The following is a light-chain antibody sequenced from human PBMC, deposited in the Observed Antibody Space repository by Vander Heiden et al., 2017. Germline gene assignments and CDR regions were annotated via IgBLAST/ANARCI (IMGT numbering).Light chain of an antibody. J-gene: IGKJ2*01. V-gene: IGKV4-1*01. CDR3: QQDDSTPYT. Sequence: DIVMTQSPDSLAVSLGERATINCKSSQSVLYSSNNKNYLAWYQQKPGQPPKLLIYWASTRESGVPDRFSRSGSGTDFTLTISSLQAEDVAVYYCQQDDSTPYTFGPGTKLEIK. CDR1: QSVLYSSNNKNY. CDR2: WAS.